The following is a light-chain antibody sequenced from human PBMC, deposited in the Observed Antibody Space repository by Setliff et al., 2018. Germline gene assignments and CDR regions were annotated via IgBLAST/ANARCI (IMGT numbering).Light chain of an antibody. Sequence: QSALTQPRSVSGSPGRSVTISCTGTSSDVGGYNYVSWYQQHPGKAPKLMIYDVSNRPSGVSNRFSGSKSGNTASLTISGLQAEDEADYYCSSYTSSSTQVFGTGTKVTVL. CDR3: SSYTSSSTQV. CDR2: DVS. J-gene: IGLJ1*01. V-gene: IGLV2-14*03. CDR1: SSDVGGYNY.